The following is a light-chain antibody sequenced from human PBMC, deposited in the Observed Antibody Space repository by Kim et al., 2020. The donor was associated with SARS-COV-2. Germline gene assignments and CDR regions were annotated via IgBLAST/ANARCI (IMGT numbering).Light chain of an antibody. V-gene: IGLV3-21*04. CDR1: NIGTKG. Sequence: SYELTQPPSVSVAPGKTARITCGGNNIGTKGVHWYQQKPGQAPVLVIYYDSDRPSGIPERVSGSNSGNTATLTITRVEAGEEADYYWQVWDRRSDDVVVG. CDR2: YDS. CDR3: QVWDRRSDDVV. J-gene: IGLJ2*01.